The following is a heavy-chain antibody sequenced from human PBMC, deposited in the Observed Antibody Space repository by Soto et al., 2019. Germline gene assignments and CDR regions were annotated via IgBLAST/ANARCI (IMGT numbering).Heavy chain of an antibody. CDR3: AKGKEKLHPLPTDY. Sequence: GGSPRLSCAASRFTFSSYAMSWVRQAPGKGLEWVSAISGSGGSTYYADSVKGRFTISRDNSKNTLYLQMNSLRAEDTAVYYCAKGKEKLHPLPTDYWGQGTLVTVSS. V-gene: IGHV3-23*01. J-gene: IGHJ4*02. CDR2: ISGSGGST. CDR1: RFTFSSYA.